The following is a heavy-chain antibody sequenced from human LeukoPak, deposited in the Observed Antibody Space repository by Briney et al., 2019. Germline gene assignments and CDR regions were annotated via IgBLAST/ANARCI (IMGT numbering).Heavy chain of an antibody. J-gene: IGHJ3*01. D-gene: IGHD6-19*01. CDR3: ARDLTGYSSGTGG. CDR2: IIPIFGTA. V-gene: IGHV1-69*05. CDR1: GGTFSSYA. Sequence: SVKVSCKASGGTFSSYAISWVRQAPGQGLEWMGGIIPIFGTANYAQKFQGRVTITTDESTSTAYMELSSLRSEDTAVYYCARDLTGYSSGTGGWGQGTMVTVSS.